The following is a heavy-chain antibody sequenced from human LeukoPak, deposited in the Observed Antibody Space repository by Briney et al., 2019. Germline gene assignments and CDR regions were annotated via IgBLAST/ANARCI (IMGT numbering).Heavy chain of an antibody. V-gene: IGHV3-43*02. CDR2: ISGDGGST. J-gene: IGHJ1*01. CDR3: ARTGYCSSTSCYWNFQH. Sequence: TGGSLRLSCAASGFTFDDYAMHWVRQAPGKGLEWVSLISGDGGSTYYADSVKGRFTISRDNSKNSLYLQMNSLRTEDTALYYCARTGYCSSTSCYWNFQHWGQGTLVTVSS. CDR1: GFTFDDYA. D-gene: IGHD2-2*01.